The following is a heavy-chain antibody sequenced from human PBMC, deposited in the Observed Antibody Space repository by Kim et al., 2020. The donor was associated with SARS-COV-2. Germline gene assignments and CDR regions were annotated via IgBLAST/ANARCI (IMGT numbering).Heavy chain of an antibody. D-gene: IGHD5-12*01. J-gene: IGHJ4*02. V-gene: IGHV3-53*01. Sequence: YADSLTGRFTISRDNSKNTLYLQMNSLRAEDTAVYYCARAEMATIGAVDYWGQGTLVTVSS. CDR3: ARAEMATIGAVDY.